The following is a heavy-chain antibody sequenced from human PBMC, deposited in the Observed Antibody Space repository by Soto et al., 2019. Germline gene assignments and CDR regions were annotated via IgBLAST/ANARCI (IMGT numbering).Heavy chain of an antibody. V-gene: IGHV4-34*01. Sequence: PSETLSLTCAVYGESFSGYYWSWICKPPGKGMEWIGEINHSGSTNYNPSLKSRVTISVDTSKNQFSLKLSSVTAADTAVYYCARNLAXYDYVWGSYRYWYYFDYWGQGTLVTVSS. D-gene: IGHD3-16*02. CDR3: ARNLAXYDYVWGSYRYWYYFDY. CDR2: INHSGST. J-gene: IGHJ4*02. CDR1: GESFSGYY.